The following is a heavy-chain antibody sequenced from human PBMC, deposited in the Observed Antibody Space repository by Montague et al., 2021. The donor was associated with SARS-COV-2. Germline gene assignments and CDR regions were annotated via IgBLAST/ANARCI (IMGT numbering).Heavy chain of an antibody. J-gene: IGHJ6*02. Sequence: PALVKSTQTLTLTCTFSGFSLSTSGMCVSWIRQPPGKALEWLALIDWXDDKYYSTSLKTRLTISKDTSKNQVVLTMTNMDPVDTATYYCARVTTVVTSLGDYYYYGMDVWGQGTTVTVSS. D-gene: IGHD4-23*01. V-gene: IGHV2-70*01. CDR1: GFSLSTSGMC. CDR3: ARVTTVVTSLGDYYYYGMDV. CDR2: IDWXDDK.